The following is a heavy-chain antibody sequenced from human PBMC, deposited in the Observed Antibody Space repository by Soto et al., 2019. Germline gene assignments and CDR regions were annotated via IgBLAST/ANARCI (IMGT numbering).Heavy chain of an antibody. J-gene: IGHJ4*02. CDR3: GRVASSYSWPTDY. CDR2: LTSSGSST. Sequence: PGGSLRLSCAASGFTFSTYSMNWVRQAPGKGLEWVSSLTSSGSSTYYAGSVKGRFTIYRDNALNLLYLQMSSLRVEDTAVYYCGRVASSYSWPTDYLGQGTLVTVSS. D-gene: IGHD5-18*01. CDR1: GFTFSTYS. V-gene: IGHV3-21*01.